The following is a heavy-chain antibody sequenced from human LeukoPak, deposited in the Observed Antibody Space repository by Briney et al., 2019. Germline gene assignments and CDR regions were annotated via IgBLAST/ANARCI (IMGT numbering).Heavy chain of an antibody. V-gene: IGHV1-2*02. J-gene: IGHJ5*02. Sequence: ASVKVSCKASGYSFTGYYMHWVRQAPGRGLEWMGWINPNSRRTYYAEKFQGRVTMTRDTSISTAYMEAKGLRPDDTAVYYCAREVGGAVRPGNWFDPWGQGTLVTVSS. CDR2: INPNSRRT. D-gene: IGHD6-6*01. CDR1: GYSFTGYY. CDR3: AREVGGAVRPGNWFDP.